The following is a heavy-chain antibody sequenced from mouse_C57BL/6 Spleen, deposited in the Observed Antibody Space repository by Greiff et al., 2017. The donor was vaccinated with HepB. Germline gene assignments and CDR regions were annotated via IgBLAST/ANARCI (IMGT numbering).Heavy chain of an antibody. D-gene: IGHD2-4*01. CDR2: ISSGGDYI. V-gene: IGHV5-9-1*02. J-gene: IGHJ1*03. Sequence: EVMLVESGEGLVKPGGSLKLSCAASGFTFSSYAMSWVRQTPEKRLEWVAYISSGGDYIYYADTVKGRFTISRDNARNTLYLQMSSLKSEDTAMYYCTREGRIYDYDGGYFDVWGTGTTVTVSS. CDR1: GFTFSSYA. CDR3: TREGRIYDYDGGYFDV.